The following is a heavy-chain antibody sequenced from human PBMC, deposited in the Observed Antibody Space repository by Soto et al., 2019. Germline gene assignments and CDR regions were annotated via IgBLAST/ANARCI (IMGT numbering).Heavy chain of an antibody. CDR1: GFSFSSFA. Sequence: GGSLRLSCEASGFSFSSFAMNWVRQAPGRGLEWVSYISDDGASIYYADSLKGRFTISRDNAKNSLSLQMNNLRAEDTAVYYCARENAVQAWLHHFDHWGLGTLVTVSS. CDR3: ARENAVQAWLHHFDH. V-gene: IGHV3-48*03. CDR2: ISDDGASI. D-gene: IGHD5-18*01. J-gene: IGHJ4*02.